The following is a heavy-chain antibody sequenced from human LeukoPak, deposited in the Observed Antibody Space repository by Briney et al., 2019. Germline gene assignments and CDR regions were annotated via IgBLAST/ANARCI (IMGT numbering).Heavy chain of an antibody. CDR1: GGPISSYY. CDR3: ARGADDYNYNWFDP. CDR2: IYYSGST. V-gene: IGHV4-59*01. D-gene: IGHD5-24*01. Sequence: SETLSLTCTVSGGPISSYYWSWIRQPPGKGLEWIGYIYYSGSTNYNPSLKSRVTISVDTSKNQFSLKLSSVTAADTAVYYCARGADDYNYNWFDPWGQGTLVTVSS. J-gene: IGHJ5*02.